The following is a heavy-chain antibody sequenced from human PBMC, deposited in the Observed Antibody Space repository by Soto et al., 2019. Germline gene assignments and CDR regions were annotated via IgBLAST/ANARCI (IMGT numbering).Heavy chain of an antibody. V-gene: IGHV3-23*01. J-gene: IGHJ4*02. CDR1: GFTFSGYA. CDR3: AKRISGCYEIDY. D-gene: IGHD6-19*01. Sequence: PGGSLRLSCVASGFTFSGYAMTWVRQAPGKGLEWVSAITGGGGSTYYADSVKGRFTISRDNSKNTLYLQMNSPRAEDTAVYYCAKRISGCYEIDYWGQGTLVTVSS. CDR2: ITGGGGST.